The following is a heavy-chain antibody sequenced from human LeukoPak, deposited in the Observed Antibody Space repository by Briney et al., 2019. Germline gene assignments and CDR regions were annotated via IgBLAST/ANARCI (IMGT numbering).Heavy chain of an antibody. J-gene: IGHJ4*02. CDR2: INPNSGGT. CDR3: ARVSSGSSHLRIDY. Sequence: ASVKVSCKASGYTFTGYYMHWVRQAPGQGLEWIGWINPNSGGTNYAQKFQGRVTMTRDTSISTAYMELSRLRSDDTAVYYCARVSSGSSHLRIDYWGQGTLVTVSS. CDR1: GYTFTGYY. V-gene: IGHV1-2*02. D-gene: IGHD1-26*01.